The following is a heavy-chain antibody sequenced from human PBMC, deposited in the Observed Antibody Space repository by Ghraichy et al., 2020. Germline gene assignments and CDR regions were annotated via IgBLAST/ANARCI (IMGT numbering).Heavy chain of an antibody. D-gene: IGHD3/OR15-3a*01. V-gene: IGHV4-39*01. J-gene: IGHJ4*02. CDR3: ARQREGWTISDFDY. Sequence: SETLSLTCTVSGGSISSSSYYWGWIRQPPGKGLEWIGSIYYSGSTYYNPSLKSRVTISVDTSKNQFSLKLSSVTAADTAVYYCARQREGWTISDFDYWGQGTLVTISS. CDR2: IYYSGST. CDR1: GGSISSSSYY.